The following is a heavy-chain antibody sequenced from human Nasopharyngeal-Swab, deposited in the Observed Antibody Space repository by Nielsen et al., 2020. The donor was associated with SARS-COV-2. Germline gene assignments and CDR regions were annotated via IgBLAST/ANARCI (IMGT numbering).Heavy chain of an antibody. CDR2: INPNSGGT. J-gene: IGHJ6*02. CDR1: GYTFTGYY. CDR3: ARSVAGTTHYYYYYGMDV. D-gene: IGHD6-19*01. V-gene: IGHV1-2*05. Sequence: ASVKVSCKASGYTFTGYYMHWVRQAPGQGLEWMGRINPNSGGTNYAQKFKGRVTMTRDTSISTAYVELSRLRSDDTDVYYCARSVAGTTHYYYYYGMDVWGQGTTVTVSS.